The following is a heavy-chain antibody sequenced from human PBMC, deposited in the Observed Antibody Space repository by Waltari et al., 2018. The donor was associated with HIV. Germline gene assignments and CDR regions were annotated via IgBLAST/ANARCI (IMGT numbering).Heavy chain of an antibody. Sequence: QVQLQESGPGLVKPSGTLSLTCAVSGGSISSSNWWSWVRQPPGKGLEWIGEIYHSGSTNYNPSLKSRVTISVDKSKNQFSLKLSSVTAADTAVYYCASATYPKTGRQRGYSGYDLTDWGQGTLVTVSS. V-gene: IGHV4-4*02. D-gene: IGHD5-12*01. CDR2: IYHSGST. CDR1: GGSISSSNW. J-gene: IGHJ4*02. CDR3: ASATYPKTGRQRGYSGYDLTD.